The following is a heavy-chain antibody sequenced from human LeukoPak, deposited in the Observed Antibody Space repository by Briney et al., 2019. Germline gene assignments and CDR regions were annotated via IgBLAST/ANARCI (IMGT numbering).Heavy chain of an antibody. D-gene: IGHD3-10*01. V-gene: IGHV3-21*01. Sequence: GGSLRLSRAASGFTFSSYSMNWVRQAPGKGLEWVSSISSSSSYVYYADSVKGRFTISRDNAKNSLYLQMSSLRAEDTAVYYCARGAGSGSYYAIDYWGQRTLVTVSS. CDR3: ARGAGSGSYYAIDY. CDR1: GFTFSSYS. J-gene: IGHJ4*02. CDR2: ISSSSSYV.